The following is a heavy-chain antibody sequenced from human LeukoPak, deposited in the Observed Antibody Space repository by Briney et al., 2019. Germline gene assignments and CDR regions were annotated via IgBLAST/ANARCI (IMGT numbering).Heavy chain of an antibody. D-gene: IGHD3-10*01. J-gene: IGHJ6*03. CDR2: IYSSGST. CDR3: ARDRGFTVRGSRRGYDDYYYYMDV. Sequence: SETLSLTCTVSGGSISSGSYYWSWIRQPAGKGLEWIGRIYSSGSTNYNPSLKSRVTISVDTSKNQFSLKLSSVTAADTAVYYCARDRGFTVRGSRRGYDDYYYYMDVWGKGTTVTISS. V-gene: IGHV4-61*02. CDR1: GGSISSGSYY.